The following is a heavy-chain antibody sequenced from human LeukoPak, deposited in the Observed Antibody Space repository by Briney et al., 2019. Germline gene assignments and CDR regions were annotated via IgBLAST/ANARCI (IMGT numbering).Heavy chain of an antibody. J-gene: IGHJ5*02. V-gene: IGHV1-46*01. CDR1: GYTFTTYY. D-gene: IGHD3-22*01. CDR2: INPSDGTT. Sequence: ASVKVSCKASGYTFTTYYIHRLRQAPGQGLEWMGLINPSDGTTKYAQNFQGRVTMTRDTSTTIVYMELSSLRSEDTAVYYCAREYYYERSGYHYYWFDPWGQGTLVTVSS. CDR3: AREYYYERSGYHYYWFDP.